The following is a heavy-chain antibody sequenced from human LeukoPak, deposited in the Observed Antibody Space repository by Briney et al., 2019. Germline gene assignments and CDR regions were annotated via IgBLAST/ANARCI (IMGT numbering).Heavy chain of an antibody. CDR1: GYTFTSYG. V-gene: IGHV1-18*01. CDR3: ARENGIAAAGMLRSNYYYGMDV. Sequence: ASVKVSCKASGYTFTSYGISWVRQAPGQGLEWMGWISAYNGNTNYAQKLQGRVTMTTDTSTSTAYMELRSLRSDDTAVYYCARENGIAAAGMLRSNYYYGMDVWGQGTTVTVSS. J-gene: IGHJ6*02. CDR2: ISAYNGNT. D-gene: IGHD6-13*01.